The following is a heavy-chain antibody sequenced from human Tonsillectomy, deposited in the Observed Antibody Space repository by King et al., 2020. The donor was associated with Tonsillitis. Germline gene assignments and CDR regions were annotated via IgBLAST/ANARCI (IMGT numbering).Heavy chain of an antibody. CDR1: GGSISSSSYY. J-gene: IGHJ4*02. V-gene: IGHV4-39*07. CDR2: IYYSGST. Sequence: QLQESGPGLVKPSETLSLTCTVSGGSISSSSYYWGWIRQPPGQGLEWIGSIYYSGSTYYNPSLKRRVTISVDTPKNQFSLKLSSVTAADTAVYYCARGGDWNDGFFQEGGFDYWGQGTLVTVSS. D-gene: IGHD1-1*01. CDR3: ARGGDWNDGFFQEGGFDY.